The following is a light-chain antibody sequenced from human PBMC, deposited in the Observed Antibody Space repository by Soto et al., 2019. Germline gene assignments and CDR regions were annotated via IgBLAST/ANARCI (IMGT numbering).Light chain of an antibody. J-gene: IGKJ2*01. CDR2: TAS. CDR3: QQSYSTPPDT. V-gene: IGKV1-39*01. CDR1: QGITTY. Sequence: DIQMTQSPSSLSASVGDRVTINCRASQGITTYLNWYRQKPGKAPELLIYTASTLQSGVPSRFSGSGSGTDFTLTISGLQPEDFATYYCQQSYSTPPDTFGQGTKLEI.